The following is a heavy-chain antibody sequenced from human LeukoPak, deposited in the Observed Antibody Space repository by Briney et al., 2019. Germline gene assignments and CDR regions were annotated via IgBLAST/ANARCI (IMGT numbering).Heavy chain of an antibody. Sequence: GGSLRLSCAASGFTFSSYAMHWVRQAPGKGLEWVAVISYDGSNKYYADSVKGRFTISRDNSKNTLYLQMNSLRAEDTAVYYCARETQSTVADAFDIWGQGTMVTVSS. D-gene: IGHD6-19*01. CDR3: ARETQSTVADAFDI. CDR1: GFTFSSYA. V-gene: IGHV3-30-3*01. CDR2: ISYDGSNK. J-gene: IGHJ3*02.